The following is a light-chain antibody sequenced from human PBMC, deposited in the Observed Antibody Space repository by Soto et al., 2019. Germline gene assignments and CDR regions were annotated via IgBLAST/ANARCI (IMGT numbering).Light chain of an antibody. J-gene: IGLJ1*01. CDR1: SSKIGAGYD. CDR3: QSYDSSLSGSYV. V-gene: IGLV1-40*01. Sequence: QSVLTQPPSVSGAPGQMVTISCTGSSSKIGAGYDVHWYQQLPGTAPKLLIYGNSNRPSGVPDRFSGSKSGTSASLAITGLQAEDEADYYCQSYDSSLSGSYVFGNGTKVTVL. CDR2: GNS.